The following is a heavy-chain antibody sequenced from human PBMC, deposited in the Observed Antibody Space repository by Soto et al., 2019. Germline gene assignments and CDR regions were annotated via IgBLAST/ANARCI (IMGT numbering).Heavy chain of an antibody. J-gene: IGHJ5*02. Sequence: QVQLQESGPGLVKPSQTLSLPCTVSGGSISSGDYYWSWIRQPPGKGLEWIGYVYYSGSTYYNPSIKSRVTISVDTSKNQSSLKLSSVTAADTAVYYCARASPGVTTFWFDPWGQGTLVTVSS. CDR2: VYYSGST. D-gene: IGHD4-17*01. CDR1: GGSISSGDYY. CDR3: ARASPGVTTFWFDP. V-gene: IGHV4-30-4*01.